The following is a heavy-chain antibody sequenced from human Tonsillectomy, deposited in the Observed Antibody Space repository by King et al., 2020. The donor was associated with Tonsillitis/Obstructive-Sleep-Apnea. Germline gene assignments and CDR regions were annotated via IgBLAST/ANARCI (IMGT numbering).Heavy chain of an antibody. CDR2: IIPIFATP. D-gene: IGHD6-19*01. CDR3: ATTGYNIGWRKF. Sequence: QLVQSGAEVKKPGSSVEVSCKASGGTFSSYAISWVRQAPGQGLEWMGDIIPIFATPNYAQKFQGRVTITADESTSTAYMELSSLTSEETAVYYCATTGYNIGWRKFWGQGTLVTVSS. V-gene: IGHV1-69*01. J-gene: IGHJ4*02. CDR1: GGTFSSYA.